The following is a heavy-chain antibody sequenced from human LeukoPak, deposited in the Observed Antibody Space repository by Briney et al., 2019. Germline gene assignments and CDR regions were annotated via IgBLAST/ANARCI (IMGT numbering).Heavy chain of an antibody. CDR2: ISSSSSYI. CDR3: AKLSLVVMVSAFGD. Sequence: PGGSLRLSCAASEFTFSHYSMNWVRQAPGKGLEWVSSISSSSSYIYYTDSVKGRFTISRDNAKNTLYLQMNSLRAEDTAVYYCAKLSLVVMVSAFGDWGQGTMVTVSS. J-gene: IGHJ3*01. V-gene: IGHV3-21*04. D-gene: IGHD3-16*01. CDR1: EFTFSHYS.